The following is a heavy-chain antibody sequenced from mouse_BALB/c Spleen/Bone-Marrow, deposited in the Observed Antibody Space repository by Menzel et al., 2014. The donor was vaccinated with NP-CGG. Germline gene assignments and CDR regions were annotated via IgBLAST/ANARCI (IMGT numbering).Heavy chain of an antibody. CDR2: IWSGGST. D-gene: IGHD2-14*01. J-gene: IGHJ1*01. V-gene: IGHV2-2*02. CDR3: ARKRYGGYFDV. CDR1: GFSLTSYG. Sequence: VKLMESGPGLVQPPQSLSITCTVSGFSLTSYGVHWVRQSPGKGLEWLGVIWSGGSTDYNAAFISRLSISKDNSKSQVFFKMNSLQANDTAIYYCARKRYGGYFDVWGAGTTVTVSS.